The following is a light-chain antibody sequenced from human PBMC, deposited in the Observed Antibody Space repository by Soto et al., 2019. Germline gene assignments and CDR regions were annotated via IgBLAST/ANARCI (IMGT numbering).Light chain of an antibody. V-gene: IGLV2-8*02. CDR2: EVT. CDR1: SSDVGGYHY. CDR3: SSYAGSNNLV. Sequence: QSALTQPPSASRSPGQSVTISCTGTSSDVGGYHYVSWYQQHPGKAPKLMIHEVTKRPSGVPDRFSGSKSGNTASLTVSGLQGEDEADYYCSSYAGSNNLVFGGGTKLTVL. J-gene: IGLJ2*01.